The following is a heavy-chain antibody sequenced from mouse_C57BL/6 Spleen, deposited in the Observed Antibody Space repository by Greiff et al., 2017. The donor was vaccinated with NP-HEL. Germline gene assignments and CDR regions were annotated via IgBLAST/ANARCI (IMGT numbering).Heavy chain of an antibody. CDR3: VSFYYYADY. V-gene: IGHV1-15*01. CDR1: GYTFTDYE. CDR2: IDPETGGT. J-gene: IGHJ2*01. Sequence: QVQLQQSGAELVRPGASVTLSCKASGYTFTDYEMHWVKQTPVHGLEWIGAIDPETGGTAYNQKFKGKAILTADKSSSTAYMELRSLTSEDSAVYYCVSFYYYADYWGQGTTLTVSS. D-gene: IGHD1-1*01.